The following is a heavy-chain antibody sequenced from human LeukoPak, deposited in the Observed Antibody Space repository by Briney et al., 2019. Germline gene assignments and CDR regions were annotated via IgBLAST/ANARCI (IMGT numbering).Heavy chain of an antibody. Sequence: GGSLRLSCAASGFTFSMDWMQWVRQAPGQGLVWVSRLNSDGSSTDYADSVKGRFTISRDNAKNTLYLQMNSLRAEDTALYYCVRSFYTSSALGYWGQGTLVTVSS. V-gene: IGHV3-74*01. CDR3: VRSFYTSSALGY. CDR1: GFTFSMDW. D-gene: IGHD3-16*01. CDR2: LNSDGSST. J-gene: IGHJ4*02.